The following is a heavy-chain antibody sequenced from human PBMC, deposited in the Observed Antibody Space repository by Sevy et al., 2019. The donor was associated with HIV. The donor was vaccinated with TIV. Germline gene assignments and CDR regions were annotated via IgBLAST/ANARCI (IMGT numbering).Heavy chain of an antibody. J-gene: IGHJ6*02. Sequence: GGCLRLSCAASGFTFSSYGMHWVRQAPGKGLEWVAVIWYDGSNKYYADSVKGRFTISRDNSKNTLYLQMNSLRAEETAVYYCARDTYVGDIVVVPAAINGYYGMDVWGQGTTVTVSS. CDR2: IWYDGSNK. D-gene: IGHD2-2*01. CDR1: GFTFSSYG. V-gene: IGHV3-33*01. CDR3: ARDTYVGDIVVVPAAINGYYGMDV.